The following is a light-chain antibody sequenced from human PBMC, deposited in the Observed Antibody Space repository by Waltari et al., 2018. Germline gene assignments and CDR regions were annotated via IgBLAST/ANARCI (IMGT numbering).Light chain of an antibody. CDR3: QQRSNWPPTWT. CDR1: HSVSSY. V-gene: IGKV3-11*01. CDR2: DAS. J-gene: IGKJ1*01. Sequence: EIGLTQSPATLSVSPGERPTLSCRARHSVSSYVAWYQQKPGQAPRLLIYDASNRATGIPARFSGSGSGTDFTLTISSLEPEDFAVYYCQQRSNWPPTWTFGQGTKVEIK.